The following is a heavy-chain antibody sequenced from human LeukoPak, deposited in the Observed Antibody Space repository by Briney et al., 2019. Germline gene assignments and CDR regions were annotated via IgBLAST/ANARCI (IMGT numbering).Heavy chain of an antibody. CDR1: GFTFSSYS. J-gene: IGHJ4*02. D-gene: IGHD6-19*01. V-gene: IGHV3-53*01. Sequence: GGSLRLSCAASGFTFSSYSMNWVRQAPGKGLEWVSVIYSGGSTYYADSVKGRFTISRDNSKNTLYLQMDSLRAEDTAVYYCAGGGIAVAGREIDYWGQGTLVTVSS. CDR3: AGGGIAVAGREIDY. CDR2: IYSGGST.